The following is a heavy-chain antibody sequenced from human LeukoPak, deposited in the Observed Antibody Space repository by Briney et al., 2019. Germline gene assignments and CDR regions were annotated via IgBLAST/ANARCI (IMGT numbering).Heavy chain of an antibody. CDR1: GFTFSIYA. V-gene: IGHV3-23*01. CDR3: AKDLGQLDWFDP. CDR2: ISDSGGNT. D-gene: IGHD2-2*01. Sequence: AGGSLRLSCAASGFTFSIYAMSWVRQAPGKGLKWVSTISDSGGNTFYADSVKGRFTISRDNSKNTLYLQMNSLRAEDTAVYYCAKDLGQLDWFDPWGQGTLVTVSS. J-gene: IGHJ5*02.